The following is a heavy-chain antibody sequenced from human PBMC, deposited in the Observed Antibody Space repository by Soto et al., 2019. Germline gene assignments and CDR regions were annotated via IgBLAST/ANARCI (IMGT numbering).Heavy chain of an antibody. CDR3: VKADGYCSGGSCFGSDI. CDR1: GYSFTSYW. J-gene: IGHJ4*02. CDR2: VYPDYSDT. Sequence: PGESLKISCKGSGYSFTSYWIGWVRQMPGKGLEWMGIVYPDYSDTRYSPSFQGQVTFAADKSISTAYLQWSSLKASDTAMYYCVKADGYCSGGSCFGSDIWGQGTLVTVSS. V-gene: IGHV5-51*01. D-gene: IGHD2-15*01.